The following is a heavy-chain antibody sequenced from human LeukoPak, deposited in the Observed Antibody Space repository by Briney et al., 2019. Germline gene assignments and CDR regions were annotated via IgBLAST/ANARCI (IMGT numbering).Heavy chain of an antibody. CDR1: GFTFTNYA. D-gene: IGHD1-26*01. CDR2: IDGSGGNT. V-gene: IGHV3-23*01. Sequence: GGSLRLSCAASGFTFTNYAMSWVRQAPGKGLEWVSSIDGSGGNTYHADSVKGRFTISRDNSKNTLYLQMNSLRAEDTAVYYCAKDGQSALSYSHTTQQRADYWGQGTLVTVSS. J-gene: IGHJ4*02. CDR3: AKDGQSALSYSHTTQQRADY.